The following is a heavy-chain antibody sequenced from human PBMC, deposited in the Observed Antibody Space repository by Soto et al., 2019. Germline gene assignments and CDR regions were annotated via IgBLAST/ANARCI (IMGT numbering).Heavy chain of an antibody. D-gene: IGHD1-1*01. V-gene: IGHV1-69*13. Sequence: SVKVSCKASGGTFSNYPISWVRQAPGQGLEWMGGIIPIFGTVNYAQKFQGRVTITADESTSTAYMELSSLRSEDTAVYYCARGNYRWLQLWHLARWGRGTLVTVAS. J-gene: IGHJ2*01. CDR1: GGTFSNYP. CDR2: IIPIFGTV. CDR3: ARGNYRWLQLWHLAR.